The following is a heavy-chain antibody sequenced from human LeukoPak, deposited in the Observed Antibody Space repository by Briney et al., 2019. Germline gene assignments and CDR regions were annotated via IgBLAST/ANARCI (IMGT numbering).Heavy chain of an antibody. CDR1: GFTFDDYA. CDR2: ISWNSGSI. J-gene: IGHJ3*02. Sequence: GRSLRLSCAASGFTFDDYAVHWVRQAPGKGLEWVSGISWNSGSIGYADSVKGRFTISRDNAKNSLYLQMNSLRAEDTALYYCAKDMTYGDYSNDAFDIWGQGTMVTVSS. V-gene: IGHV3-9*01. D-gene: IGHD4-17*01. CDR3: AKDMTYGDYSNDAFDI.